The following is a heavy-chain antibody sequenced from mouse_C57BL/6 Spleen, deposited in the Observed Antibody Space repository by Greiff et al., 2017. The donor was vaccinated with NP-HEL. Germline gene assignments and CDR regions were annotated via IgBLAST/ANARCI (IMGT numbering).Heavy chain of an antibody. CDR3: ANYGSSPH. Sequence: VKLQQSGPELVKPGASVKISCKASGYAFSSSWMNWVKQRPGKGLEWIGRIYPGDGDTNYNGKFKGKATLTADKSSSTAYMQLSSLTSEDSAVYFCANYGSSPHWGQGTTLTVSS. V-gene: IGHV1-82*01. CDR2: IYPGDGDT. CDR1: GYAFSSSW. D-gene: IGHD1-1*01. J-gene: IGHJ2*01.